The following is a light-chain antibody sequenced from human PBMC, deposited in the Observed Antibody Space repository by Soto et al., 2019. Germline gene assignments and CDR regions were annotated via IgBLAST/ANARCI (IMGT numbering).Light chain of an antibody. CDR1: QTISSW. J-gene: IGKJ1*01. Sequence: DIHIDQSPPTLTSSAVALVTITFRASQTISSWLAWYQQKPGKAPKLLIYKASTLKSGVPSRFSGSGSGTEFTLTISSLQPDDFATYYCQHYNSYSEAFGQGTKVDIK. V-gene: IGKV1-5*03. CDR2: KAS. CDR3: QHYNSYSEA.